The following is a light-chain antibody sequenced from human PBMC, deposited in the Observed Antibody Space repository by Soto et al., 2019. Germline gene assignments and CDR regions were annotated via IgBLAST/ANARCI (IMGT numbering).Light chain of an antibody. J-gene: IGKJ1*01. V-gene: IGKV3-20*01. CDR2: GAS. CDR1: QSVRSSY. CDR3: QQSYSTPWT. Sequence: ENVLAQSPCTLSLSPFERSTLSCRASQSVRSSYLAWYQQKPGQAPRLLIYGASSRATGIPARFSGSGSGTEFALTISSMQSEDFATYYCQQSYSTPWTFGQGTKVDI.